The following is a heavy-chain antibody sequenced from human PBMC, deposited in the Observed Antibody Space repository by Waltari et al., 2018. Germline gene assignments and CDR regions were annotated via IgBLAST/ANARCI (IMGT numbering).Heavy chain of an antibody. CDR3: ARPATYSSGWYGDDAFDI. CDR1: GYSFTSYW. J-gene: IGHJ3*02. Sequence: EVQLVQSGAEVKKPGESLKISCKGTGYSFTSYWIGWVRQMPGKGLEWMGIIYPGDSDTRDSPSFQGQVTISADKSISTAYLQWSSLKASDTAMYYCARPATYSSGWYGDDAFDIWGQGTMVTVSS. CDR2: IYPGDSDT. V-gene: IGHV5-51*01. D-gene: IGHD6-19*01.